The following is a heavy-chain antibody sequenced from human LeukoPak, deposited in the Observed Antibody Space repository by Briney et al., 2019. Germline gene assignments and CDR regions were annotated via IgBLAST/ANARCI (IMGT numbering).Heavy chain of an antibody. V-gene: IGHV4-59*01. CDR1: GGSITRYY. CDR2: IHYSGTT. D-gene: IGHD3-10*01. J-gene: IGHJ4*02. CDR3: ARDAGFRGVDF. Sequence: SETLSLTCTVSGGSITRYYWSWIRQPPGKGLEWIGYIHYSGTTNYNSSLKSRVTMSVDTSKTQFSLKLTSVTAADTALYYCARDAGFRGVDFWGQGTLVTVSS.